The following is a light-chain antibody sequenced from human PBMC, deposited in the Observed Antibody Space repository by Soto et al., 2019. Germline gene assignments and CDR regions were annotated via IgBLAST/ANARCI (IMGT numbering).Light chain of an antibody. J-gene: IGKJ1*01. CDR1: QSVSSNY. CDR2: GAS. V-gene: IGKV3-20*01. CDR3: QQYGSSLT. Sequence: IVLTQSPGTLSLSPGERATLSCRASQSVSSNYLAWYQQKPGQAPRFLIYGASTRATGIPARFSGSGSGTDFTLTISRLEPEDFAVYYCQQYGSSLTVGQGTKVDIK.